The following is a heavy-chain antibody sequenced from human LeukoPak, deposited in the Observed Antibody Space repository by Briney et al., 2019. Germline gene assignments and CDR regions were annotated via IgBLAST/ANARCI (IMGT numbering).Heavy chain of an antibody. CDR1: GFTFSSYA. D-gene: IGHD3-9*01. CDR3: AKKGLTGQYYFDY. Sequence: GGSLRLSCAASGFTFSSYAMSWVRQAPGKGLEWVSDIGGGGDLTYYADSVKGRLTSSRDSSKNTLYLQMNTLRAEDTAVYYCAKKGLTGQYYFDYWGQGTLVTVSS. CDR2: IGGGGDLT. V-gene: IGHV3-23*01. J-gene: IGHJ4*02.